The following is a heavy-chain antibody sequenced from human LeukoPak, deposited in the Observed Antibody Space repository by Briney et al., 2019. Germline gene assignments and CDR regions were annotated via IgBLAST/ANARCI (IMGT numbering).Heavy chain of an antibody. CDR1: GFTFSSYS. Sequence: GGSLRLSCAASGFTFSSYSMNWVRQAPGKGLEWVSSISSSSSYIYYADSVKGRFTISRDNAKNSLYLQTNSLRAEDTAVYYCARDQLFEPYYDFWSGYNYYYYGMDVWGQGTTVTVSS. J-gene: IGHJ6*02. CDR3: ARDQLFEPYYDFWSGYNYYYYGMDV. CDR2: ISSSSSYI. D-gene: IGHD3-3*01. V-gene: IGHV3-21*01.